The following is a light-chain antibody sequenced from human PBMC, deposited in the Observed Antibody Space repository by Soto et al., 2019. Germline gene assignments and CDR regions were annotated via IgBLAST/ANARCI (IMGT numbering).Light chain of an antibody. J-gene: IGKJ1*01. V-gene: IGKV1-5*03. CDR2: KAS. Sequence: DIQMTQSPSTLSGSVGGRVTITCRASQTISSWLAWYQQKPGKAPKLLIYKASTLKSGVPSRFSGSGSGTEFTLTISSLQPDDFATYYCQHYNSYSEAFGQGTKGDI. CDR1: QTISSW. CDR3: QHYNSYSEA.